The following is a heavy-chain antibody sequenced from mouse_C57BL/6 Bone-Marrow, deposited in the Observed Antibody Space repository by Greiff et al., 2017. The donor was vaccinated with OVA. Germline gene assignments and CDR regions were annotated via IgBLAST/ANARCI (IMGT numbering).Heavy chain of an antibody. CDR3: AREYGPPWFAY. CDR1: GYTFTSYW. V-gene: IGHV1-64*01. J-gene: IGHJ3*01. CDR2: IHPNSGST. Sequence: QVQLQQSGAELVKPGASVKLSCKASGYTFTSYWMHWVKQRPGQGLEWIGMIHPNSGSTNYNEKFKSKATLTVDKSSSTAYMQLSSLTSEDSAVDYCAREYGPPWFAYWGQGTLVTVSA. D-gene: IGHD2-10*02.